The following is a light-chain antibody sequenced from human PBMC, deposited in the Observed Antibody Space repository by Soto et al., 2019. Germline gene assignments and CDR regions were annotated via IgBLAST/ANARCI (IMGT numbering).Light chain of an antibody. J-gene: IGLJ2*01. CDR1: SSNIRSNT. CDR3: AAWNDTLNGLV. CDR2: NNN. V-gene: IGLV1-44*01. Sequence: QAVVTQPPSASGTPGQRVTISCSGSSSNIRSNTVNWYQQLPGTAPKLLIYNNNKRPSGVAARCSGSKSGTSASLATNGLLSDDEADYYCAAWNDTLNGLVFGGGTKLTVL.